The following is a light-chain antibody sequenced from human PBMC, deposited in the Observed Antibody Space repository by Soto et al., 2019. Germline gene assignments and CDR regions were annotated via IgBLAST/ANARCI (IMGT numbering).Light chain of an antibody. Sequence: QSVLTQPASVSGSPGQSITISCTGTNFDVGGYKYVSWYQQHPGKAPKLIIYDVSDRPSGVSNRFSGAKSGTTASLTISGLQAEDEADYYCSSYRYTSNVVFGGGTKVTVL. CDR1: NFDVGGYKY. CDR3: SSYRYTSNVV. J-gene: IGLJ2*01. CDR2: DVS. V-gene: IGLV2-14*01.